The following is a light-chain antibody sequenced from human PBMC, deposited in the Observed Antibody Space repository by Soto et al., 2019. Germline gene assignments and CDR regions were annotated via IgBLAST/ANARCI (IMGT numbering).Light chain of an antibody. CDR2: EVS. CDR1: SSDVGGYNY. J-gene: IGLJ1*01. V-gene: IGLV2-8*01. Sequence: ALTQPPSASRSPGQSVTISCTGSSSDVGGYNYVSWYQQHPGKAPKLMIYEVSKRPSGASDRFSGTKSGNTASLTVSGLQAEDEADYYCASYAGNKDVFGTGTKVTVL. CDR3: ASYAGNKDV.